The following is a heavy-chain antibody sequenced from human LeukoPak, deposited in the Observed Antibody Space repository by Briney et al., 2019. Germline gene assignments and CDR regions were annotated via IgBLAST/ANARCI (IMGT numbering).Heavy chain of an antibody. CDR2: ISPIFGTA. Sequence: SVKVSCKASGYTFTGYYIHWVRQAPGQGLEWMGWISPIFGTANYAQKFQGRVTITADESTSTAYMELSSLRSEDTAVYYCARGNKRGYYYDSSGYYYGAFDIWGQGTMVTVSS. V-gene: IGHV1-69*13. CDR1: GYTFTGYY. J-gene: IGHJ3*02. CDR3: ARGNKRGYYYDSSGYYYGAFDI. D-gene: IGHD3-22*01.